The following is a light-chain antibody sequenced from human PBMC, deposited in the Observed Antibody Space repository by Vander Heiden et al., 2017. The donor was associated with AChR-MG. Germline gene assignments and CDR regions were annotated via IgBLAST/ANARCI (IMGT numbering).Light chain of an antibody. J-gene: IGLJ2*01. CDR3: SSYAGSNNVV. CDR2: EVS. CDR1: SSDVGGYNY. Sequence: QSALTQPPSASGSPGQSVTISCTGTSSDVGGYNYVSWYQQHPGKAPQLMIYEVSQRPSGVPDRFSGSKSGNTASLTVSGLQAEDEADYYCSSYAGSNNVVFGGGTKLTVL. V-gene: IGLV2-8*01.